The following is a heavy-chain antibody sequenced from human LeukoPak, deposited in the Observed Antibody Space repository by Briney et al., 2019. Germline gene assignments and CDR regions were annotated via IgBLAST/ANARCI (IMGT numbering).Heavy chain of an antibody. Sequence: ASVKVSCKASGYTFTRYDINWVRQATGQGLEWMGWMNPNSGNTGYAQKFQGRVTMTRNTSISTAYMELSSLRSEDTAVYYCARLITEDYYDSSGPIIDYWGQGTLVTVSS. CDR1: GYTFTRYD. CDR2: MNPNSGNT. V-gene: IGHV1-8*01. D-gene: IGHD3-22*01. CDR3: ARLITEDYYDSSGPIIDY. J-gene: IGHJ4*02.